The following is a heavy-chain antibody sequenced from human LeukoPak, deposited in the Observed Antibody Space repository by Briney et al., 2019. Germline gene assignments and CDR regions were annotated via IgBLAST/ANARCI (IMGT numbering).Heavy chain of an antibody. V-gene: IGHV5-51*01. J-gene: IGHJ4*02. CDR3: ARRIAAAGRPFDY. CDR1: GYSFTSYW. Sequence: GESLKISCKGSGYSFTSYWIGWVRQMPGKGLVWMGIIYPGDSDTRYSPSFQGQVTISADKSISTAYLQWSSLKASDTAMYYCARRIAAAGRPFDYWGQGTLVTVSS. D-gene: IGHD6-13*01. CDR2: IYPGDSDT.